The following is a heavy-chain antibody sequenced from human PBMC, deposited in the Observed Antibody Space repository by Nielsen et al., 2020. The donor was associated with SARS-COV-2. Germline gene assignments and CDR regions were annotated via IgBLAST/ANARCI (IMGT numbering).Heavy chain of an antibody. D-gene: IGHD3-22*01. Sequence: GESLKISCAASGFTFSSYGMHWVRQAPGKGLEWVAVVSQDGYDKYYADSVKGRFTISRDNSKNTLYLQMNSLRDEDTALYYCAKGYYYDTSGHYLDSWGQGTLVTVS. CDR2: VSQDGYDK. V-gene: IGHV3-30*18. CDR3: AKGYYYDTSGHYLDS. J-gene: IGHJ4*02. CDR1: GFTFSSYG.